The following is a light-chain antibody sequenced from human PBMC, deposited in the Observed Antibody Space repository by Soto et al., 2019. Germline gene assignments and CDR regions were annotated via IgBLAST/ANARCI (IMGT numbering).Light chain of an antibody. Sequence: QSVLTQPPSASGAPGQRVTISCSGSSSNIGNNFVYWYLQLPGTAPKLLIYRNNQRPSGVPDRISGSRSATSASLAISGLRSEDEADYYCSSYTSSSTPYVFGTGTKVTVL. J-gene: IGLJ1*01. CDR3: SSYTSSSTPYV. CDR1: SSNIGNNF. CDR2: RNN. V-gene: IGLV1-47*01.